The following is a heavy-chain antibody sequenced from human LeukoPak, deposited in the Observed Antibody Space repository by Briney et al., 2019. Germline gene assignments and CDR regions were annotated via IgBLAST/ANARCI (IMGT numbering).Heavy chain of an antibody. Sequence: SETLSLTCTVSGGSISSSSYYWGWIRQPPGKGLEWIGSIYYRGSTYYNPSLKSRVTISVDTSKNQFSLKLSSVTAADTAVYYCARLPFGPYFDYWGQGTLVTVSS. CDR1: GGSISSSSYY. D-gene: IGHD3/OR15-3a*01. V-gene: IGHV4-39*01. CDR3: ARLPFGPYFDY. J-gene: IGHJ4*02. CDR2: IYYRGST.